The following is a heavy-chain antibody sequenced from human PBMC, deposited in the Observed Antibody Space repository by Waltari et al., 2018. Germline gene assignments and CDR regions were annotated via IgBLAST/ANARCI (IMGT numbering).Heavy chain of an antibody. J-gene: IGHJ4*02. V-gene: IGHV1-69*01. CDR2: IIPIFGTA. CDR3: ARGRDYYDSSGYYYDFDY. CDR1: GATFSSYA. Sequence: QVQLVQSGAEVKKPGSSVKVSCKASGATFSSYAIRWLRQATGHGLEWMGGIIPIFGTANYAQKFQGRVTITADESTSTAYMELSSLRSEDTAVYYCARGRDYYDSSGYYYDFDYWGQGTLVTVSS. D-gene: IGHD3-22*01.